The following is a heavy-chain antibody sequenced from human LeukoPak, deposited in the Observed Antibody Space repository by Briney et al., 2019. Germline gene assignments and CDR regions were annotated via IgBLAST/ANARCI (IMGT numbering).Heavy chain of an antibody. Sequence: SETLSLTCTVSGGSISSSSYYWGWIRQPPGKGLEWIGSIYYSGSTYYNPSLKSRVTISVDTSKNQSSLKLSSVTAADTAVYYCARRFYYDSSGYRDAFDIWGQGTMVTVSS. V-gene: IGHV4-39*01. D-gene: IGHD3-22*01. J-gene: IGHJ3*02. CDR2: IYYSGST. CDR3: ARRFYYDSSGYRDAFDI. CDR1: GGSISSSSYY.